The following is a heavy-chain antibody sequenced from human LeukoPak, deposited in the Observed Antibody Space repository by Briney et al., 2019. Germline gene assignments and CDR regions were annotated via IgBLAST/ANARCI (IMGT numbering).Heavy chain of an antibody. CDR2: IYYSGST. CDR3: ARVYWNSPYLHAFDI. J-gene: IGHJ3*02. CDR1: GGSISSYY. V-gene: IGHV4-59*01. Sequence: SETLSLTCTVSGGSISSYYWSWIRQPPGKGLEWIGYIYYSGSTNYNPSLKSRVTISVDTSKNQFSLKLSSVTAADTAVYYCARVYWNSPYLHAFDIWGQGTMVTVSS. D-gene: IGHD1-7*01.